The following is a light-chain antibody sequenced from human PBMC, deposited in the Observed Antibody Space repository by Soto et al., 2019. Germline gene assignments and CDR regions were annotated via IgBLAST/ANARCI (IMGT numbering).Light chain of an antibody. CDR1: QGIGHS. J-gene: IGKJ3*01. CDR3: HEHYSGPPVA. Sequence: DIQMTQSPSSLSASVGDRVTITCRASQGIGHSLAWYQQNPGKVPKLLIYSASTLASGVPSRFSGSGSGTDFTLTITSLQPEDVATYYCHEHYSGPPVAFGPGTKVDV. V-gene: IGKV1-27*01. CDR2: SAS.